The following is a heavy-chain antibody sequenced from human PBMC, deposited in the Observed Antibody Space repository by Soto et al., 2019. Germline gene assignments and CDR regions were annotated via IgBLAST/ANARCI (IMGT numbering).Heavy chain of an antibody. V-gene: IGHV3-74*01. CDR2: IDSDGSST. D-gene: IGHD6-19*01. Sequence: EVRLVESGGGLVQPGGSLRLSCAASGFTFRSYWMHWVRQGPGKGLVWVSRIDSDGSSTTYADSVKGRFTISRDNAKNKVYLQMNSLRAEDTAVYYCADGWYGHYWGQGTLVSVSS. CDR3: ADGWYGHY. J-gene: IGHJ4*02. CDR1: GFTFRSYW.